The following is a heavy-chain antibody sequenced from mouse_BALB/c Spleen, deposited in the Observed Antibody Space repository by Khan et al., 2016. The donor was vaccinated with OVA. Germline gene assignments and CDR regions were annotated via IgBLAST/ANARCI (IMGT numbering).Heavy chain of an antibody. CDR3: ARRGFYGRFAY. D-gene: IGHD1-1*01. CDR1: GFTFTTYW. J-gene: IGHJ3*01. V-gene: IGHV1-4*01. CDR2: ISPAGGYT. Sequence: QVQLKQSGAELVKPGASVKMSCKASGFTFTTYWMHWVQQSPGQGLEWIGYISPAGGYTYYKQRFKGKATLTADNASRTAYMQLSSLTSEDSTVYYCARRGFYGRFAYWGQGTLVTVSA.